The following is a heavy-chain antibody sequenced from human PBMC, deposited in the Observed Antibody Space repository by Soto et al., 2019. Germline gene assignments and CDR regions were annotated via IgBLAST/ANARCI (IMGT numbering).Heavy chain of an antibody. J-gene: IGHJ4*02. V-gene: IGHV2-5*02. Sequence: QITLKESGPTLVKPTQTLTLTCTFSGFSLSTSGVDVGWIRQPPGKALEWLALIYWDDDKRYSPSLKSRLTITKDTSKNQVVLTMINVDPLDTATYYCAHRRPYSNSPEYFFDYWGQGTLVTVSS. CDR2: IYWDDDK. CDR3: AHRRPYSNSPEYFFDY. D-gene: IGHD6-6*01. CDR1: GFSLSTSGVD.